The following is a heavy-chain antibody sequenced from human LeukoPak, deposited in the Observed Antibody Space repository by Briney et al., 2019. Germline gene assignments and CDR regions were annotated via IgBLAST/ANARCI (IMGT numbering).Heavy chain of an antibody. CDR3: ATTIGGYNYGPSFDY. Sequence: GGSLRLSCAASGFTFSSYAMNWVRQAPGKGLEWVSVISGSGGSTHYADSVKGRFTVSRDNSKNTLYLQMNSLRAEDTAVYYCATTIGGYNYGPSFDYWGQGTLVTVSS. J-gene: IGHJ4*02. CDR1: GFTFSSYA. V-gene: IGHV3-23*01. CDR2: ISGSGGST. D-gene: IGHD5-18*01.